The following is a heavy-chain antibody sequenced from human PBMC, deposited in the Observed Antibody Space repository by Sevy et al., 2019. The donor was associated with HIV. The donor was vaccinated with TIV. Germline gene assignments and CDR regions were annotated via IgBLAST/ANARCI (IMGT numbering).Heavy chain of an antibody. CDR1: GFTFGDYA. V-gene: IGHV3-49*03. CDR2: IRSKAYGGTT. Sequence: GESLKISCTASGFTFGDYAMSWFRQAPGKGLEWVGFIRSKAYGGTTEYAASVKGRFTISRDDSKSIAYLQMNSLKTEDTAVYYCTRGYSGYSLLSGSRIDYWGQGTLVTVSS. D-gene: IGHD5-12*01. CDR3: TRGYSGYSLLSGSRIDY. J-gene: IGHJ4*02.